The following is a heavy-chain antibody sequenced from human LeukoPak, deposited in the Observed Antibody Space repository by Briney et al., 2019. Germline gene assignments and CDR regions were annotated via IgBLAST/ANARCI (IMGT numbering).Heavy chain of an antibody. CDR2: IYYSGST. CDR3: AREARGYSYGYFDY. J-gene: IGHJ4*02. D-gene: IGHD5-18*01. CDR1: GGSISSGDYY. Sequence: SETLSLTCTVSGGSISSGDYYWSWIRQPPGKGLEWIGYIYYSGSTYYNPSLKSRVTISVDTSENQFSLKLSSVTPTATAVYYCAREARGYSYGYFDYWGQGTLVTVSS. V-gene: IGHV4-30-4*01.